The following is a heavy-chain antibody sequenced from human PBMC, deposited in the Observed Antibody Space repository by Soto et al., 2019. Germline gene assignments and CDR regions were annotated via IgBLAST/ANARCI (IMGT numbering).Heavy chain of an antibody. Sequence: SSVKVSCKASGYTFTGYYMHWVRQAPGQGLEWMGWINPNSGGTNYAQKFQGWVTMTRDTSISTAYMELSRLRSDDTAVYYCASATYRSSYTYYYYYGIDVWGQGTTVTLS. CDR1: GYTFTGYY. CDR2: INPNSGGT. CDR3: ASATYRSSYTYYYYYGIDV. J-gene: IGHJ6*02. V-gene: IGHV1-2*04. D-gene: IGHD6-6*01.